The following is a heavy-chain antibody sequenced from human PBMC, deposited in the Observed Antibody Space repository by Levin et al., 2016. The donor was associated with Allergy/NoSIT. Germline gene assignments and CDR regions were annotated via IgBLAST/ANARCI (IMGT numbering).Heavy chain of an antibody. D-gene: IGHD3-10*01. CDR2: IIPILGIA. V-gene: IGHV1-69*04. J-gene: IGHJ4*02. Sequence: WVRQAPGQGLEWMGRIIPILGIANYAQKFQGRVTITADKSTSTAYMELSSLRSEDTAVYYCARDPGDYYGSARSTPYFNCWGQGTLVTVSS. CDR3: ARDPGDYYGSARSTPYFNC.